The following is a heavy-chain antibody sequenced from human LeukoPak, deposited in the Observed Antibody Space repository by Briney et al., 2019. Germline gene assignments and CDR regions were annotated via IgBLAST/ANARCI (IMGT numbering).Heavy chain of an antibody. J-gene: IGHJ6*03. CDR3: GRVHCSTNSCYDYYDYYMDV. CDR2: INWDGAST. Sequence: PGGSLRLSCAASGFIFDDYSMNWVRHVPGKGLEWVAGINWDGASTGYRDSMKGRFTISRDNGKNSLYLQLNSLRVEDTAVYYCGRVHCSTNSCYDYYDYYMDVSGNGTTVTVSS. D-gene: IGHD2-2*01. CDR1: GFIFDDYS. V-gene: IGHV3-20*04.